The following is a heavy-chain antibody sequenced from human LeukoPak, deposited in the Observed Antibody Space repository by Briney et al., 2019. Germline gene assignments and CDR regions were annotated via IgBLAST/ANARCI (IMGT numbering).Heavy chain of an antibody. D-gene: IGHD3-3*01. J-gene: IGHJ4*02. Sequence: ASVKVSCKASGYTFTSYGINWVRQAPGQGLEWMGWISAYNGNTNYAQKLQGRVTMTTDTSTSTAYMELRSLRSDDTAVYYCARTITIFGVVPYYFDYWGQGTLVTVSS. CDR2: ISAYNGNT. CDR3: ARTITIFGVVPYYFDY. V-gene: IGHV1-18*01. CDR1: GYTFTSYG.